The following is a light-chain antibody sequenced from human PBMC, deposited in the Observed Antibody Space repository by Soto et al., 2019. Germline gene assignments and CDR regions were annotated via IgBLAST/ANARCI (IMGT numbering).Light chain of an antibody. Sequence: QSVLTQPASVSGSPGQSITISCTGTSSDVAAYNHVSWFQHHPGKAPKLMIYDVSNRPSGVSNRFSGSKSGNTASLTISGLQAEDEADYYCLSYTTSTTYVFGTGTKLTVL. CDR3: LSYTTSTTYV. CDR1: SSDVAAYNH. J-gene: IGLJ1*01. CDR2: DVS. V-gene: IGLV2-14*03.